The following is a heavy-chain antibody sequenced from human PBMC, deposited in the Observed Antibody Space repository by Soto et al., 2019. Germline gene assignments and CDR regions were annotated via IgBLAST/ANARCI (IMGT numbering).Heavy chain of an antibody. CDR2: IYPGDSDT. J-gene: IGHJ3*01. Sequence: ESLKISCKGSGYSFAGYWIGWVRQMPGKGLDWMGVIYPGDSDTRYSPSFHGQVTISADKSISTAYLQWSGLKASDTAMYFCARLPGVRGVFDGFNVWGQGTMVTVSS. D-gene: IGHD3-10*01. CDR1: GYSFAGYW. CDR3: ARLPGVRGVFDGFNV. V-gene: IGHV5-51*01.